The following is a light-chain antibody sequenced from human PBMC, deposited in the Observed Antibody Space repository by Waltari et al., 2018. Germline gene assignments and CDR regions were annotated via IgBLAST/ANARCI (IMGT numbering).Light chain of an antibody. CDR2: KAN. CDR3: ALYMGSGIWV. J-gene: IGLJ3*02. Sequence: QTVVTQEPSLSVSPGGTVTLTCALSSGSPSTTSYATGYQQTPGQAPRTLVYKANARSSGVPDRFSGSILGNTAALTITGAQADDESDYYCALYMGSGIWVFGGGTRLTVL. CDR1: SGSPSTTSY. V-gene: IGLV8-61*01.